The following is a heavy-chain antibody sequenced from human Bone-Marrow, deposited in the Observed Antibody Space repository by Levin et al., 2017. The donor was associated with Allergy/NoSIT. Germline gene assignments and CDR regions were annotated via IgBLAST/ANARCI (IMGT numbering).Heavy chain of an antibody. Sequence: GESLKISCKASGYSFTNYEINWVRQVPGQGPEWLGWINPKLGTTGYAQNLQVRVSMTSNISINTAYLELSSLRFDDTSLYYCARAGGSGPIGHYYGLDVWGQGTTVAVSS. J-gene: IGHJ6*02. CDR3: ARAGGSGPIGHYYGLDV. CDR2: INPKLGTT. CDR1: GYSFTNYE. D-gene: IGHD3-10*01. V-gene: IGHV1-8*01.